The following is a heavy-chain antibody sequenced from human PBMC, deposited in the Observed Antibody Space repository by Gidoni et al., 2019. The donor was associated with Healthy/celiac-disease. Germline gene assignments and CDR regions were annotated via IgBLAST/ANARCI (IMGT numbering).Heavy chain of an antibody. D-gene: IGHD3-16*01. CDR2: IYYSGST. CDR3: ARAGEMATPGGPYYYYYMDV. CDR1: GGSVSSGSYY. J-gene: IGHJ6*03. V-gene: IGHV4-61*01. Sequence: QVQLQESGPGLVKPSETLSLTCTVPGGSVSSGSYYWSWIRQPPGKGLAWIGYIYYSGSTNYNPSLKSRVTISVDTSKNQFSLKLSSVTAADTAVYYCARAGEMATPGGPYYYYYMDVWGKGTTVTVSS.